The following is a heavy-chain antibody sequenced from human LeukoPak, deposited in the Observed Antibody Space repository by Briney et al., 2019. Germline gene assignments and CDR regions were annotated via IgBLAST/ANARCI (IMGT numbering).Heavy chain of an antibody. CDR1: GFTFSSYG. Sequence: GGSLRLSCAASGFTFSSYGMHWVRQAPGKGLEWVAFIRYDGSNKYYADSVKGRFTISRDNSKNTLYLQMNSLRAEDTAVYYCAKDHHYDFWSGEGHFDYWGQGTLVTVSS. CDR3: AKDHHYDFWSGEGHFDY. D-gene: IGHD3-3*01. CDR2: IRYDGSNK. V-gene: IGHV3-30*02. J-gene: IGHJ4*02.